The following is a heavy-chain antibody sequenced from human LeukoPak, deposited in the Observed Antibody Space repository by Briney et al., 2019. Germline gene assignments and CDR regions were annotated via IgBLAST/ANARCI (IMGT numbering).Heavy chain of an antibody. CDR2: IYSDGST. D-gene: IGHD2/OR15-2a*01. Sequence: PGGSLRLSCAPSGFTVSVTMNWVRQLPGKGLEWVSVIYSDGSTYYADSVKGRFTISRDNSKITLFLQMNSLRAEDTAVYYCARTFYDQVTHGFDIWGQGTAVTVSS. J-gene: IGHJ3*02. CDR3: ARTFYDQVTHGFDI. V-gene: IGHV3-53*01. CDR1: GFTVSVT.